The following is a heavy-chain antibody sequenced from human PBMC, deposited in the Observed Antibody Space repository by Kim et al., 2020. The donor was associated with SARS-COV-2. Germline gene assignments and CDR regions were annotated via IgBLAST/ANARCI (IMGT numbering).Heavy chain of an antibody. CDR2: IYWDDDK. V-gene: IGHV2-5*02. D-gene: IGHD2-15*01. CDR3: AHPEDGGNPVGAFDI. CDR1: GFSLSTSGVG. Sequence: SGPTLVKPTQTLTLTCTFSGFSLSTSGVGVGWIRQPPGKALEWLALIYWDDDKRYSPSLKSRLTITKDTSKNQVVLTMTNMDPVDTATYYCAHPEDGGNPVGAFDIWGQGTMVTVSS. J-gene: IGHJ3*02.